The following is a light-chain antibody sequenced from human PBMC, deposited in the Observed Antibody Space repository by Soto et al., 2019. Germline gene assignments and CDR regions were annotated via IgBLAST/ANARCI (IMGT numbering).Light chain of an antibody. J-gene: IGKJ3*01. Sequence: EIVLTQSPGTLSLSPGGRATLSCRASQSFSSAYLAWYQHKPGQAPRLLIYSASTRATGIPDRFSGSGSGTDFTLTISRLEPEDFAVYYCHQYSSSPFTFGPGTKVDIK. CDR1: QSFSSAY. CDR3: HQYSSSPFT. CDR2: SAS. V-gene: IGKV3-20*01.